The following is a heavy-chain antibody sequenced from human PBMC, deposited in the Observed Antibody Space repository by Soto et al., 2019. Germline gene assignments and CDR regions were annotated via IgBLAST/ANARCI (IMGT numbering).Heavy chain of an antibody. CDR1: GLTFGSRA. CDR3: VRGSKGSYPGSRIFDF. V-gene: IGHV3-23*01. CDR2: ITDTGGDA. J-gene: IGHJ4*02. Sequence: QPGGSLRLSCVASGLTFGSRAMSWVRQSPGEGLEWVSTITDTGGDAKYADSVRGRFAISRDNSKNTLYLQMSTLRAEDSAIYFCVRGSKGSYPGSRIFDFWGRGTLVTVSS. D-gene: IGHD3-10*01.